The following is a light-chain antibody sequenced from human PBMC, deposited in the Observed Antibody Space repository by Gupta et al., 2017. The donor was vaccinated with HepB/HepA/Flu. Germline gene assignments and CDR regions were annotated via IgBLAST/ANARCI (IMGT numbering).Light chain of an antibody. J-gene: IGKJ2*01. Sequence: DNVLTQSPGTLSLSQGERATLSCRASQSVTANYFAWYQQKLGQAPRLLIYGASSRATGVPDRFIGSGSGTDFTLTISRLEPEDSAVYFCQQDNNSPVIFGQGTKVEIK. CDR2: GAS. V-gene: IGKV3-20*01. CDR1: QSVTANY. CDR3: QQDNNSPVI.